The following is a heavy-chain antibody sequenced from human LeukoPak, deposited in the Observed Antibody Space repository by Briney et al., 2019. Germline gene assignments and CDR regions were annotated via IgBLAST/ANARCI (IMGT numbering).Heavy chain of an antibody. J-gene: IGHJ6*03. Sequence: PSETLSLTCAVYGGSFSGYYWSWIRQPPGKGLEWIGEINHSGSTNYNPSLKSRVTISVDTSKNQFSLKLSSVTAADTAVYYCASLPSGRTYYYYYMDVWGKGTTVTISS. CDR2: INHSGST. CDR3: ASLPSGRTYYYYYMDV. CDR1: GGSFSGYY. D-gene: IGHD3-10*01. V-gene: IGHV4-34*01.